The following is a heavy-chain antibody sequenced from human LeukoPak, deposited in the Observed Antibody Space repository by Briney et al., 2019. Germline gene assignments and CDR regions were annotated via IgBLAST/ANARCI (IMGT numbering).Heavy chain of an antibody. J-gene: IGHJ3*02. CDR2: IIPFFGTA. Sequence: GSSVKVSCKASGGTFSSYAISWVRQAPGQGLEWMGGIIPFFGTANYAQKFQGRVTITTDESTSTAYMELSSLRSEDTAVYYCARDLAPWGGSYDRDAFDIWGQGTMVTVSS. CDR1: GGTFSSYA. CDR3: ARDLAPWGGSYDRDAFDI. D-gene: IGHD1-26*01. V-gene: IGHV1-69*05.